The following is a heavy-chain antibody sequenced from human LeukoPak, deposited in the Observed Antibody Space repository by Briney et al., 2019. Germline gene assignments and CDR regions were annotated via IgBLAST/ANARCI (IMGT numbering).Heavy chain of an antibody. CDR1: GYTFTGYY. J-gene: IGHJ4*02. Sequence: ASVKVSCKASGYTFTGYYMHWVRQAPGQGLEWMGWINPNSGGTNYAQKFQGRVTMTTDTSTSTAYMELRSLRSDDTAVYYCARDDPPYNRNYYWGQGTLVTVSS. CDR3: ARDDPPYNRNYY. V-gene: IGHV1-2*02. CDR2: INPNSGGT. D-gene: IGHD1-14*01.